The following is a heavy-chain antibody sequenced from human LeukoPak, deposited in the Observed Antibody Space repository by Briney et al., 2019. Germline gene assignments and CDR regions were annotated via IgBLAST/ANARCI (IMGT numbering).Heavy chain of an antibody. V-gene: IGHV4-31*03. CDR1: GGSISSGGYY. CDR2: IYYSGST. D-gene: IGHD3-10*01. Sequence: SETLSLTCTVSGGSISSGGYYWSWIRQHPGKGLEWIGYIYYSGSTYYNPSLKSRVTIAVDTSKNQFSLKLSSVTAADTAVYYCARGFGEPSDAFDIWGQGTMVTVSS. CDR3: ARGFGEPSDAFDI. J-gene: IGHJ3*02.